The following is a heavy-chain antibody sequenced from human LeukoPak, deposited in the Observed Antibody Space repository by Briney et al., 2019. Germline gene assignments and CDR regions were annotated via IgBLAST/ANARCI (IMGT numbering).Heavy chain of an antibody. V-gene: IGHV3-30*18. CDR3: AKERGSGSSYYYGMDV. Sequence: AGGSLRLSCAASGFTFSSYGMHWVRQAPGKGLERVAVISYDGNNKYYEESVKGRFTISRDNSKNTLYLQMNSLRAEDTAVFYCAKERGSGSSYYYGMDVWGQGTTVTVSS. D-gene: IGHD3-10*01. CDR2: ISYDGNNK. CDR1: GFTFSSYG. J-gene: IGHJ6*02.